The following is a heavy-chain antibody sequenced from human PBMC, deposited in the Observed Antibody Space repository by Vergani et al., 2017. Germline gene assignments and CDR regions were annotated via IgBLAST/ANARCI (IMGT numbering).Heavy chain of an antibody. V-gene: IGHV4-39*01. D-gene: IGHD2-15*01. CDR3: ASKRGACRAAYCHSYDF. CDR1: GDSVISTDYH. Sequence: QVQLQEPGPGLVKPSETLFLTCTVSGDSVISTDYHWGWIRQPPGKGLEWIGSMDYSGSTSYNPSLESRISISFETPKNQFSLRLTSVTAADTAVYYCASKRGACRAAYCHSYDFWGPGTLVGVSS. J-gene: IGHJ4*02. CDR2: MDYSGST.